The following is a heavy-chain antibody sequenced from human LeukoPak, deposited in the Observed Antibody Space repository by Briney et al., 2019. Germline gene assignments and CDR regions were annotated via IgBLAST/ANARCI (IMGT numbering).Heavy chain of an antibody. CDR1: GYTFTSYD. J-gene: IGHJ5*02. D-gene: IGHD3-10*01. Sequence: GASVKVSCKASGYTFTSYDINWVRQATGQGLEWMGWISAYNGNTNYVQKFQGRVTMTTDTSTGTAYMELRSLRSDDTAVYYCARWWVQGVNWFDPWGQGTLVTVSS. V-gene: IGHV1-18*01. CDR2: ISAYNGNT. CDR3: ARWWVQGVNWFDP.